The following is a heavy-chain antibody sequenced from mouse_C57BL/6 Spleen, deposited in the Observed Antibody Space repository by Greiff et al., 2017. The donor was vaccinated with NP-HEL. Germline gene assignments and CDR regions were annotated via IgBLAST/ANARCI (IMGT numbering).Heavy chain of an antibody. Sequence: EVQLQQSGPELVKPGASVKIPCKASRYTFTDYNMDWVKQSHGKSLEWIGDINPNNGGTIYNQKFKGKATLTVDKSSSTAYMELRSLTSEDTAVYYCARDDGDGYYAMDYWGQGTSVTVSS. CDR2: INPNNGGT. D-gene: IGHD2-3*01. CDR1: RYTFTDYN. J-gene: IGHJ4*01. V-gene: IGHV1-18*01. CDR3: ARDDGDGYYAMDY.